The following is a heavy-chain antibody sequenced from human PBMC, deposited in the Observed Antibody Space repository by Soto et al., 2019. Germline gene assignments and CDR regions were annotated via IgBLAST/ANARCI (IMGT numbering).Heavy chain of an antibody. Sequence: GASVKVTCKASGYTFTSYGISWVRQAPGQGLEWMGWISPYNGNTNYAQMLQGRVTMTTDTSTNTAYMELRSLRSDDTAVYYCARDARGTAVGFRAGDWFDHWDHGTLGTVSS. D-gene: IGHD6-19*01. CDR3: ARDARGTAVGFRAGDWFDH. J-gene: IGHJ5*02. CDR1: GYTFTSYG. CDR2: ISPYNGNT. V-gene: IGHV1-18*01.